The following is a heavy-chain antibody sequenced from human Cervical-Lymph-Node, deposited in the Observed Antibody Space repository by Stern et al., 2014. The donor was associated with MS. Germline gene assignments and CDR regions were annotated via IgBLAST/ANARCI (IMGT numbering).Heavy chain of an antibody. V-gene: IGHV3-13*01. CDR3: ARDRGDGLFDL. CDR1: GFTFSSYD. J-gene: IGHJ2*01. CDR2: SGTAGDT. D-gene: IGHD5-24*01. Sequence: VPLVEYGGGLVQPGGYLRLSYAASGFTFSSYDMHWVRQATGKGLEWVSASGTAGDTCYPGSVKGRFTISRENAKNSLYLQMNSLRAGDTAVYYCARDRGDGLFDLWGRGTLVTVSS.